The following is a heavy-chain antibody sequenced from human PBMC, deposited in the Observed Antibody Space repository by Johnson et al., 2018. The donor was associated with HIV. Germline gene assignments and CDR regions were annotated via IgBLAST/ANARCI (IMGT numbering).Heavy chain of an antibody. CDR1: GFTFSSNP. D-gene: IGHD1-26*01. CDR3: ASNGGSIVGATLHAFDI. CDR2: TYDNGNII. J-gene: IGHJ3*02. Sequence: VQLVESGGGVVQPGRSLRLSCAASGFTFSSNPMHWVRQAPGKGPVWVSGTYDNGNIINYADSVKGRFTISRDNAKNTLYLHMNSLRAEDTAVYYCASNGGSIVGATLHAFDIWGQGTMVTVSS. V-gene: IGHV3-74*02.